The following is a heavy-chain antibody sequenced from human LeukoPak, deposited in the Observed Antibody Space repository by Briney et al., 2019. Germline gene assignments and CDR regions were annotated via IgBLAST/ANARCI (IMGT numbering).Heavy chain of an antibody. Sequence: GSLRLSCAASGFTVSSYGMTWVRQPPGKGLEWIGEINHSGSTNYNPSLKSRVTISVDTSKNQFSLKLSSVTAADTAVYYCARGLNIVLRKTRFDYWGQGTLVTVSS. V-gene: IGHV4-34*01. CDR1: GFTVSSYG. D-gene: IGHD2-8*01. CDR3: ARGLNIVLRKTRFDY. CDR2: INHSGST. J-gene: IGHJ4*02.